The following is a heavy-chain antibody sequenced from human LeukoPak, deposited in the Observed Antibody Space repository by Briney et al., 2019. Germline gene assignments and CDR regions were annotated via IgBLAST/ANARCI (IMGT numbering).Heavy chain of an antibody. CDR1: GGTFSSYA. CDR2: IIPILGIA. CDR3: ARGVVVNPFDY. Sequence: GASVKVSCKASGGTFSSYAISWVRQAPGQGLEWMGRIIPILGIANYAQKFQGRVTITADKSTSTAYMELSSLRSEDTAVYYCARGVVVNPFDYWGQGTLVTVSS. D-gene: IGHD3-22*01. J-gene: IGHJ4*02. V-gene: IGHV1-69*04.